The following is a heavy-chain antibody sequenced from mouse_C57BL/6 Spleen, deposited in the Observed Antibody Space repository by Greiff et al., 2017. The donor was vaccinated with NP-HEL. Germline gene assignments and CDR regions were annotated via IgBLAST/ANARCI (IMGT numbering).Heavy chain of an antibody. CDR1: GFSLTSYG. D-gene: IGHD1-1*01. Sequence: VKLQESGPGLVQPSQSLSITCTVSGFSLTSYGVHWVRQSPGKGLEWLGVLWSGGSTDYNAAFISRLSISKDNSKSQVFFKMNSLQADDTAIYYCARKSPFIPSYAMDYWGQGTSVTVSS. J-gene: IGHJ4*01. CDR2: LWSGGST. V-gene: IGHV2-2*01. CDR3: ARKSPFIPSYAMDY.